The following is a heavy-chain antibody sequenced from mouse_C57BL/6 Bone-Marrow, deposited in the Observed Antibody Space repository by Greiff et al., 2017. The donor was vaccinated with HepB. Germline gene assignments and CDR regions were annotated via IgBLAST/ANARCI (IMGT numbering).Heavy chain of an antibody. CDR3: ARWIITTVVQGYFDV. J-gene: IGHJ1*03. D-gene: IGHD1-1*01. CDR2: IDPNSGGT. CDR1: GYTFTSYW. Sequence: QLQQPGAELVKPGASVKLSCKASGYTFTSYWMHWVKQRPGRGLEWIGRIDPNSGGTKYNEKFKSKATLTVDKPSSTAYMQLSSLTSEDSAVYYCARWIITTVVQGYFDVWGTGTTVTVSS. V-gene: IGHV1-72*01.